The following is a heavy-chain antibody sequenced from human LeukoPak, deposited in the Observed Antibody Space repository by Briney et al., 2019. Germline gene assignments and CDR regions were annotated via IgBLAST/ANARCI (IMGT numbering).Heavy chain of an antibody. J-gene: IGHJ4*02. D-gene: IGHD6-19*01. V-gene: IGHV4-34*01. CDR2: INHSGST. CDR1: GGSFSGYY. CDR3: ARAPGYSSGRRYFDC. Sequence: PSETLSLTCAVYGGSFSGYYWSWIRQPPGKGLEWIGEINHSGSTNYNPSLKSRVTISVDTSKNQFSLKLSSVTAADTAVYYCARAPGYSSGRRYFDCWGQGTLVTVSS.